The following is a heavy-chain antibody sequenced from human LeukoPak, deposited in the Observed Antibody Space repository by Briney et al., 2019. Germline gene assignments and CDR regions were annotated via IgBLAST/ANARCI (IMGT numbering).Heavy chain of an antibody. CDR3: ARGDSSSWYVGYWFDP. CDR2: IYYGGST. Sequence: PSETLSLTCTVSVGSLSSGGYYWSWIRQHPGNGLEWHGYIYYGGSTYYNPPLKSRVTISVDTSKNQFSLKLSSVTAADTAVYYCARGDSSSWYVGYWFDPWGQGTLVTVSS. J-gene: IGHJ5*02. CDR1: VGSLSSGGYY. V-gene: IGHV4-31*03. D-gene: IGHD6-13*01.